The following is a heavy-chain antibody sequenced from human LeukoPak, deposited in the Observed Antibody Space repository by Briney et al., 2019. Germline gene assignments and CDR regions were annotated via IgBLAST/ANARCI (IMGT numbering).Heavy chain of an antibody. CDR1: GGSFSGYY. J-gene: IGHJ3*02. CDR3: ARGRSSSPPGPI. CDR2: INHSGST. V-gene: IGHV4-34*01. Sequence: SETLSLTCAVYGGSFSGYYWSWIRKPPGKGLEWMGEINHSGSTNYNPSLKSRVTISVDTSENQFSLKLSSVTAADTAVYYCARGRSSSPPGPIWGQGTMVTVSS. D-gene: IGHD6-6*01.